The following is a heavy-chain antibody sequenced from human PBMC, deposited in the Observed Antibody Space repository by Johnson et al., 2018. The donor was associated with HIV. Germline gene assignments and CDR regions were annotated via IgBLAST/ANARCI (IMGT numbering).Heavy chain of an antibody. D-gene: IGHD6-13*01. CDR2: ISSNGGST. V-gene: IGHV3-64*01. J-gene: IGHJ3*02. Sequence: MQLVESGGGLVKPGGSLRLSCAASGFTFSSYAMHWVRQAPGKGLEYVSAISSNGGSTYYANSVKGRFTISRDNSKNTLYLQMGSLRADDMAVYYCATSTVGDSRSWYHREMAFDSGGQGTMVTVSS. CDR3: ATSTVGDSRSWYHREMAFDS. CDR1: GFTFSSYA.